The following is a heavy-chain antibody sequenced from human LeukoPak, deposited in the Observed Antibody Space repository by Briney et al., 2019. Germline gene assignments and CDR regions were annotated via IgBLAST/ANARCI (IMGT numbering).Heavy chain of an antibody. CDR3: ARTEYQLLFISGGMDV. CDR1: GYTFTSYG. CDR2: ISAYNGNT. D-gene: IGHD2-2*01. V-gene: IGHV1-18*01. J-gene: IGHJ6*02. Sequence: GASVKVSCKASGYTFTSYGISWVRQAPGHGLEWMGWISAYNGNTNYAQKLQGRVTMTTDTSTSTAYMELRSLRSDDTAVYYCARTEYQLLFISGGMDVWGQGTTVTVSS.